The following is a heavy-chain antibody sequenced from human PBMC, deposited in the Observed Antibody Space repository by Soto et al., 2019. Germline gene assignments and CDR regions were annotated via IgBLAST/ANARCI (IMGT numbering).Heavy chain of an antibody. V-gene: IGHV1-46*01. CDR3: AGLRGYAGSPIDY. Sequence: ASVKVSCKAPADTFTSYYIHWVRQAPGHGLEWMGIINPNGGSTRFAQTFQGRITMSVDTPKNQFSLRLSSVTTADTAVYYCAGLRGYAGSPIDYWGQGTLVTVSS. D-gene: IGHD2-15*01. CDR2: INPNGGST. J-gene: IGHJ4*02. CDR1: ADTFTSYY.